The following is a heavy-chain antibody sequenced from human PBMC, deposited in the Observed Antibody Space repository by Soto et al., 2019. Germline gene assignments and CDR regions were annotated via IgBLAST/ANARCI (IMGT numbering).Heavy chain of an antibody. V-gene: IGHV4-30-4*06. CDR3: AFVAVPGRDKSSIDS. CDR2: IYYSGST. J-gene: IGHJ5*01. Sequence: YHGCRIRLQTKKGMEWIGYIYYSGSTYYNPSLKSRVTISVDTSKNQFSLKLSSVTAADTAVYYCAFVAVPGRDKSSIDSSCPGPLGSGS. D-gene: IGHD2-21*01. CDR1: YH.